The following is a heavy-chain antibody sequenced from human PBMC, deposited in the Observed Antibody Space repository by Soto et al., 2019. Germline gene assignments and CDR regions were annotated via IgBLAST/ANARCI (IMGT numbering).Heavy chain of an antibody. CDR3: ARDWGFGATVAPFDY. J-gene: IGHJ4*02. V-gene: IGHV1-69*12. D-gene: IGHD4-17*01. CDR2: IIPIFGTA. Sequence: QVQLVQSGAEVKKPGSSVKVSCKASGGTFSSYAISWVRQAPGQGLEWMGGIIPIFGTANYAQTFQGRVTLTADEPTRTAYMELSSLRSEDTAVYYCARDWGFGATVAPFDYCGQGTLVTVSS. CDR1: GGTFSSYA.